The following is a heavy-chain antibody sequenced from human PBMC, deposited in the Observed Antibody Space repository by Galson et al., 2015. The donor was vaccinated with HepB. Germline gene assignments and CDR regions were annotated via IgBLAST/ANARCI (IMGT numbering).Heavy chain of an antibody. Sequence: SVKVSCKVSGDTFSRYTISWVRQAPGQGLEWMGGIIPIFGTANYAQKFQGRVTITADESTSTAYMELSSLRSEDTAVYYCARGRDYSNYFFLVGWPRKGWYGMDVWGQGTTVTVSS. J-gene: IGHJ6*02. CDR3: ARGRDYSNYFFLVGWPRKGWYGMDV. D-gene: IGHD4-11*01. V-gene: IGHV1-69*13. CDR1: GDTFSRYT. CDR2: IIPIFGTA.